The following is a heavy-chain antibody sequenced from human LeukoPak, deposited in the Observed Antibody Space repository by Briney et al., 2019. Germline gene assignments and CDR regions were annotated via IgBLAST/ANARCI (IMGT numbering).Heavy chain of an antibody. Sequence: ASVKVSCKASGYTFTSYDINWVRQATGQGLEWMGWMNPNSGNTGYAQKFQGSVTITRNTSISTAYMELSSLRSEDTAVYYCARVQWYDAFDIWGQGTMVTVSS. J-gene: IGHJ3*02. CDR2: MNPNSGNT. V-gene: IGHV1-8*03. CDR1: GYTFTSYD. CDR3: ARVQWYDAFDI. D-gene: IGHD4-23*01.